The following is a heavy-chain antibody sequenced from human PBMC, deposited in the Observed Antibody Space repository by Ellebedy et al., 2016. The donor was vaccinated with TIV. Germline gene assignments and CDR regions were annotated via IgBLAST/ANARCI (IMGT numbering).Heavy chain of an antibody. CDR2: ISSDGSSE. CDR1: GFTFSSYS. CDR3: ARGGRR. Sequence: GESLKISCAASGFTFSSYSMQWVRPAPGKELEWVAVISSDGSSEYYADSVKGRFTISRDNSKNTLYLQMNSLRVEDTAVYYCARGGRRWGQGTLVTVSS. D-gene: IGHD3-10*01. V-gene: IGHV3-30-3*01. J-gene: IGHJ4*02.